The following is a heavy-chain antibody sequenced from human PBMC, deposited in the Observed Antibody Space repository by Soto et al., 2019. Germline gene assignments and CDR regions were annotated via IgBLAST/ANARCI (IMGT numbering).Heavy chain of an antibody. CDR3: ARDRSGYNLGCFVS. CDR2: VSSTSKTV. CDR1: GCTDISYS. Sequence: PGGSVRHSCAASGCTDISYSRNWIHQAPGKGLEWLSYVSSTSKTVYYADSARGRFTISRDNAENSLFMQMDSLRDEDTDVYYCARDRSGYNLGCFVSGGLVTLVTVFS. J-gene: IGHJ5*01. V-gene: IGHV3-48*02. D-gene: IGHD5-12*01.